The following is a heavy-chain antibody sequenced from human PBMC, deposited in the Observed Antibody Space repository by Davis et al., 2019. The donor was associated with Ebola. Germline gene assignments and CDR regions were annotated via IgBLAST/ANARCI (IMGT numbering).Heavy chain of an antibody. V-gene: IGHV4-30-4*07. Sequence: SETLSLTCAVSGGFVSSGGYSWNWIRQPPGKGLEWIGYYYYTGSTYYNPSLKIRVSIPVDTSKNQFSLKLSSVTAADTAVYYCARGDSYYDPSGYYAGPEAPDHWGQGTLVSVSS. CDR2: YYYTGST. CDR1: GGFVSSGGYS. CDR3: ARGDSYYDPSGYYAGPEAPDH. D-gene: IGHD3-22*01. J-gene: IGHJ4*02.